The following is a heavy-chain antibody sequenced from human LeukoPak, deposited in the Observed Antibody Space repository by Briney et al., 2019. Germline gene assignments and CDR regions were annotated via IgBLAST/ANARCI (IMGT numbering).Heavy chain of an antibody. Sequence: SETLSLTCAVSGYSISSGYYWGWIRQPPGKGLEWIGSIYHSGSTYYNPSRKSRVTISVDTSKNQFSLKLSSVTAADTAVYYCATNSIFGDYMDVWGKGTTVTVSS. V-gene: IGHV4-38-2*01. CDR1: GYSISSGYY. CDR3: ATNSIFGDYMDV. D-gene: IGHD3-3*01. CDR2: IYHSGST. J-gene: IGHJ6*03.